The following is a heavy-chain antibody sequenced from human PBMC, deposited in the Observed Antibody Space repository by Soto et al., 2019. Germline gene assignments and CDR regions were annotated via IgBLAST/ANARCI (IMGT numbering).Heavy chain of an antibody. V-gene: IGHV4-39*01. CDR1: GGSISSSSYY. CDR2: IYYSGST. D-gene: IGHD3-9*01. J-gene: IGHJ4*02. Sequence: ASETLSLTCTVSGGSISSSSYYWGWIRQPPGKGLEWIGSIYYSGSTYYNPSLKSRVTISVDTSKNQFSLKLSSVTAADTAVYYCARGYDILTGPLDYWGPGTLVT. CDR3: ARGYDILTGPLDY.